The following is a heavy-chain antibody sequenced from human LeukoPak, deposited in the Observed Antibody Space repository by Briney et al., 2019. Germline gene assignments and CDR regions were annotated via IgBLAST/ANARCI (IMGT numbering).Heavy chain of an antibody. Sequence: ASVKVSCKASGGTFSSYAISWVRQAPGQGLEWMGGIIPIFGTANYAQKFQGRVTITADESTSTAYMELSSLRSEDTATYYCAKDHGFIGSNWFDPWGQGTLVTVSS. V-gene: IGHV1-69*01. CDR2: IIPIFGTA. J-gene: IGHJ5*02. CDR3: AKDHGFIGSNWFDP. CDR1: GGTFSSYA. D-gene: IGHD3-10*01.